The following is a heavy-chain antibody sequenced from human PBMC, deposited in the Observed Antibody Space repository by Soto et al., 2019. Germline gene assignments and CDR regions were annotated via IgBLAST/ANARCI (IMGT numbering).Heavy chain of an antibody. CDR3: ARGGDSIMITFGGAMGAFDI. CDR1: GGTFSSYA. D-gene: IGHD3-16*01. J-gene: IGHJ3*02. CDR2: IIPIFGTA. Sequence: QVQLVQSGAEVKKPGSSVKVSCKASGGTFSSYAISWVRQAPGQGLEWMGGIIPIFGTANYAQKFQGRVTITADKSTSTAYMELSSLRSEDTAVYYCARGGDSIMITFGGAMGAFDIWGQGTMVTVSS. V-gene: IGHV1-69*06.